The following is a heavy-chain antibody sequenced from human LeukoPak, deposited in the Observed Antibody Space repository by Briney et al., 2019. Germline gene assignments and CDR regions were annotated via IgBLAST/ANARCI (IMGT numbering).Heavy chain of an antibody. J-gene: IGHJ6*03. Sequence: GGSLRLSCAASGFTFSRYGMHWVRQAPGKGLEWVAVIWSDGSNQSYVDSVKGRFTISRDNSKKPLSLQMNSLRADDTAIYYCAKSGAMDVWGKGTTVTVSS. D-gene: IGHD3-10*01. V-gene: IGHV3-33*03. CDR1: GFTFSRYG. CDR2: IWSDGSNQ. CDR3: AKSGAMDV.